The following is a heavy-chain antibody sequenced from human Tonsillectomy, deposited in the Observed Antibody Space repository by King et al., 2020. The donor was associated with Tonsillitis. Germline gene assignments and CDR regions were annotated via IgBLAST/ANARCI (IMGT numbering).Heavy chain of an antibody. D-gene: IGHD6-13*01. CDR1: GFTFSSYA. CDR2: ISYDGSNK. V-gene: IGHV3-30-3*01. CDR3: ARGGSPAAGALGAFDI. Sequence: VQLVESGGGVVQPGRSLRLSCAASGFTFSSYAMHWVRQAPGKGLEWVAVISYDGSNKYYADSVKGRFTISRDNSKNTLYLQMNSLRAEDTAVYYCARGGSPAAGALGAFDIWGQGTMVTVSS. J-gene: IGHJ3*02.